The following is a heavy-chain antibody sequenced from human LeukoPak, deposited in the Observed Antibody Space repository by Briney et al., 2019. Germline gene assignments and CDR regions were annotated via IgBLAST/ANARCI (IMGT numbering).Heavy chain of an antibody. Sequence: GGSLRLSCAASGFTFSSYAFHWVRQAPGQGLEYVSAIDGSGGWTNYADSVKGRFTISRDNSRHTLYLQMGSLRAEDMAVYYCARVFYDSGGNYYDYWGQGNLVTVSS. CDR1: GFTFSSYA. J-gene: IGHJ4*02. CDR2: IDGSGGWT. D-gene: IGHD3-22*01. CDR3: ARVFYDSGGNYYDY. V-gene: IGHV3-64*02.